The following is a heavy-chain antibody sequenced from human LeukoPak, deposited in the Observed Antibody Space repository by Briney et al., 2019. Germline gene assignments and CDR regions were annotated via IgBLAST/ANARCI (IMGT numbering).Heavy chain of an antibody. Sequence: SVKVSCKASGGTFSSYAISRVRQAPGQGLEWMGRIIPILGIANYAQKFQGRVTITADKSTSTAYMELSSLRSEDTAVYYCARDSIAAAGRGYSQFDYWGQGTLVTVSS. V-gene: IGHV1-69*04. CDR1: GGTFSSYA. CDR3: ARDSIAAAGRGYSQFDY. J-gene: IGHJ4*02. CDR2: IIPILGIA. D-gene: IGHD6-13*01.